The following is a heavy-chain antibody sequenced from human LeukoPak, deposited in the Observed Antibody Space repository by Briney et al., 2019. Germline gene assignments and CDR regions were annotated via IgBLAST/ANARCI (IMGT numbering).Heavy chain of an antibody. Sequence: GGSLRLSCAASGFTFSDHAMHWVRQAPGKGLEWVSGISWNSGSIGYADSVKGRFTISRDNAKNSLYLQMDSLRAEDTALYYCARESAYGSETSYYYGMDVWGQGTTVTVSS. CDR1: GFTFSDHA. CDR2: ISWNSGSI. CDR3: ARESAYGSETSYYYGMDV. D-gene: IGHD3-10*01. J-gene: IGHJ6*02. V-gene: IGHV3-9*01.